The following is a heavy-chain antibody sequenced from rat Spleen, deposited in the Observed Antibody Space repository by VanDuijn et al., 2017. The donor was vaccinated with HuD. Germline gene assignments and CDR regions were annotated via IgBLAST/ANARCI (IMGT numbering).Heavy chain of an antibody. V-gene: IGHV5-31*01. Sequence: EVQLVETGGGLVQPGRSLKLSCAASGFTFSDYNMAWVRQAPGKGLEWVASITNTGGSTYYPDSVKGRFTISRDNAKSTLYLQMNSLRSEDTATYYCAREADRPFHYFDYWGQGVMVTVSS. CDR1: GFTFSDYN. J-gene: IGHJ2*01. CDR2: ITNTGGST. CDR3: AREADRPFHYFDY. D-gene: IGHD1-6*01.